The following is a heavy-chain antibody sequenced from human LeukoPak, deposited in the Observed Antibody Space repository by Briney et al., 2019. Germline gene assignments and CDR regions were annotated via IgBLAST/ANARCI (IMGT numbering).Heavy chain of an antibody. D-gene: IGHD6-19*01. V-gene: IGHV1-8*01. Sequence: ASVKVSCKASGYTFTSYDINWVRQATAQGLEWMGWINPNSGNTGYAQKFQGRVTMTRNTSISTAYMELSSPRSEDTAVYYCARGVRIAVAGYFDYWGQGTLVTVSS. J-gene: IGHJ4*02. CDR1: GYTFTSYD. CDR3: ARGVRIAVAGYFDY. CDR2: INPNSGNT.